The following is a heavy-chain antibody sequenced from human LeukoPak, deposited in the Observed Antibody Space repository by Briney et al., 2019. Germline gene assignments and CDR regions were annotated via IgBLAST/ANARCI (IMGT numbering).Heavy chain of an antibody. V-gene: IGHV1-2*02. CDR1: GYTFTDYF. CDR3: ARGFQRLERWDWLDP. D-gene: IGHD6-25*01. J-gene: IGHJ5*02. CDR2: INPNSGDT. Sequence: VASVKVSCKASGYTFTDYFLHWVRQAPGQGLEWMGWINPNSGDTKYAQKFQGRVTMTRVTSIATAYMELNRLRSDDTAVYYCARGFQRLERWDWLDPWGQGTLVTVAS.